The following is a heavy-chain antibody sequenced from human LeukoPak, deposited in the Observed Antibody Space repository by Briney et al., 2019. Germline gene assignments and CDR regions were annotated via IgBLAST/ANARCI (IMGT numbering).Heavy chain of an antibody. CDR2: IFQSGRA. J-gene: IGHJ3*02. CDR3: ARPSRSISTAGAFDI. CDR1: GGSISSTNW. D-gene: IGHD3-10*01. V-gene: IGHV4-4*02. Sequence: SGTLSLTCAVSGGSISSTNWWSWVRQPPGKGLEWIGEIFQSGRANYNPSLKSRVTISVDKSRNQFSLKLSSVTAADTAVYYCARPSRSISTAGAFDIWGQGTMVTVSS.